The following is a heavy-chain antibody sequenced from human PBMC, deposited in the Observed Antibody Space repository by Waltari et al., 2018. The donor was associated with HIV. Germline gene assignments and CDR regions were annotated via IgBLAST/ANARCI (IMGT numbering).Heavy chain of an antibody. J-gene: IGHJ3*02. CDR2: INSDGSST. D-gene: IGHD3-16*02. CDR3: ARLGYVWGSYRSPRAFDI. V-gene: IGHV3-74*01. CDR1: GFTFSSYW. Sequence: EVQLVESGGGLVQPGGSLRLSCAASGFTFSSYWMHWVRQAPGKGLVWVSPINSDGSSTSYSDSVKGRFTISRDNAKNTLYLQMNSLRAEDTAVYYCARLGYVWGSYRSPRAFDIWGQGTMVTVSS.